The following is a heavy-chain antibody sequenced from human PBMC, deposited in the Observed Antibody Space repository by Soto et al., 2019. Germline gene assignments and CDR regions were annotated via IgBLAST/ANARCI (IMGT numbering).Heavy chain of an antibody. V-gene: IGHV1-46*03. Sequence: GASVKVSCKASGYTFTSYYMHWVRQAPGQGLEWMGIINPSGGSTSYAQKFQGRVTMTRDTSTSTVYMELSSLRSEDTAVYFCARDWDYIKFRYSGYDHWFDPWGQGTLVTVSS. CDR2: INPSGGST. CDR3: ARDWDYIKFRYSGYDHWFDP. CDR1: GYTFTSYY. D-gene: IGHD5-12*01. J-gene: IGHJ5*02.